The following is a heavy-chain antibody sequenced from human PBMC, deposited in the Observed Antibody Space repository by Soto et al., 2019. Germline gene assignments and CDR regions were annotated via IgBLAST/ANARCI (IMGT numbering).Heavy chain of an antibody. D-gene: IGHD6-19*01. V-gene: IGHV1-3*01. Sequence: ASVKVSCKASGYTFRTYAMHWVRQAPGQRLEWMGWINGANGNTKYSQKLQGRVTMTRDTSARTAYMELSSLRSEDTAVYYCARAVAGSAKFDYWGQGTLVTVSS. CDR2: INGANGNT. J-gene: IGHJ4*02. CDR1: GYTFRTYA. CDR3: ARAVAGSAKFDY.